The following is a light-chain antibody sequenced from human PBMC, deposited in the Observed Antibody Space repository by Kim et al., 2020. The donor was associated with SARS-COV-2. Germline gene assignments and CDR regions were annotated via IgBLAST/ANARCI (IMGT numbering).Light chain of an antibody. CDR3: QQENNWPIT. CDR1: QSVSSN. CDR2: GAS. J-gene: IGKJ2*01. V-gene: IGKV3-15*01. Sequence: EIVMTQSPATLSVSPGERSTLSCRASQSVSSNLAWYQQKPGQAPRLLIYGASTRATGIPARFSGSGSGTEFTLNISSLQSEDFAVYYCQQENNWPITVVQGTKLEI.